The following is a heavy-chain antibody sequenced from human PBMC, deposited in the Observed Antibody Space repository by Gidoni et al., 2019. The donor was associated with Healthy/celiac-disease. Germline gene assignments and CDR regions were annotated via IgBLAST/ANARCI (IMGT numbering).Heavy chain of an antibody. J-gene: IGHJ6*03. Sequence: QVQLQQWGAGLLQPSETLSLTCAVYGGSFSGYYWSWIRQPPGKGLEWIGEINHSGSTTYNPSLKSRVTISVDTSKNQFSLKLSSVTAADTAVYYCARFGYSSSWPYPYYYYYMDVWGKGTTVTVSS. D-gene: IGHD6-13*01. CDR2: INHSGST. V-gene: IGHV4-34*01. CDR3: ARFGYSSSWPYPYYYYYMDV. CDR1: GGSFSGYY.